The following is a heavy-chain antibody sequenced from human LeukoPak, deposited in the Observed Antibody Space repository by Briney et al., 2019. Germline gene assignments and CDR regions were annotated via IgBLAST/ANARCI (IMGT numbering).Heavy chain of an antibody. Sequence: GGSLRLSCAASGFSLSSFGMHWVRQVPGKGLEWVAFIRYDGGTENYADSVKGRFTISRDNSRNTLYLQMNSLRVEDTAVYYCATLLYYYGSGSQNSHYYYYGMDVWGQGTTVTVSS. V-gene: IGHV3-30*02. J-gene: IGHJ6*02. CDR2: IRYDGGTE. D-gene: IGHD3-10*01. CDR3: ATLLYYYGSGSQNSHYYYYGMDV. CDR1: GFSLSSFG.